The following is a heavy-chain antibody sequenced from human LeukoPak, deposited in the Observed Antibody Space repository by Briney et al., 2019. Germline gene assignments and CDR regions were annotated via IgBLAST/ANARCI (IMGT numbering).Heavy chain of an antibody. D-gene: IGHD3-22*01. CDR2: IYHSGST. CDR3: ARPGEYYYDSSGYYYSYFQH. CDR1: GYSISSGYY. V-gene: IGHV4-38-2*01. Sequence: SETLSLTCAVSGYSISSGYYWDWIRQPPGKGLEWIGSIYHSGSTYYNPSLKSRVTISVDTSKNQFSLKLSSVTAADTAVYYCARPGEYYYDSSGYYYSYFQHWGQGTLVTVSS. J-gene: IGHJ1*01.